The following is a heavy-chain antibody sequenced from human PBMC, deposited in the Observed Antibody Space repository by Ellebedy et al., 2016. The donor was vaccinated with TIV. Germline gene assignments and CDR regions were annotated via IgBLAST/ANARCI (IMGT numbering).Heavy chain of an antibody. V-gene: IGHV3-30*18. CDR3: AKDGDPLGYSSSLDY. CDR2: ISYDGSNK. CDR1: GFTFSSYG. D-gene: IGHD6-13*01. J-gene: IGHJ4*02. Sequence: GESLKISXAASGFTFSSYGMHWVRQAPGKGLEWVAVISYDGSNKYYADSVKGRFTISRDNSKNTLYLQMNSLRAEDTAVYYRAKDGDPLGYSSSLDYWGQGTLVTVSS.